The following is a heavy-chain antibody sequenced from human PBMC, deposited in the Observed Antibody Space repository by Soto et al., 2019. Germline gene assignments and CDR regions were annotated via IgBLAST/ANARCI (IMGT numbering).Heavy chain of an antibody. CDR1: GFTFSSYG. J-gene: IGHJ4*02. CDR3: AKDSSLTSLYFDY. CDR2: ISYDGSNK. D-gene: IGHD1-1*01. Sequence: GGSLRLSCAASGFTFSSYGMHWVRQAPGKGLEWVAVISYDGSNKYYADSVKGRFTISRDNSKNTLYLQMNSLRAEDTAVYYCAKDSSLTSLYFDYWGQGTLVTVS. V-gene: IGHV3-30*18.